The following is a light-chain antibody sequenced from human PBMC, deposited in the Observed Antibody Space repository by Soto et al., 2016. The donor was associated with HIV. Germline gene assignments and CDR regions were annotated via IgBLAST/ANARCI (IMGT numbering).Light chain of an antibody. CDR2: AAS. CDR1: QGISSS. J-gene: IGKJ1*01. V-gene: IGKV1-NL1*01. Sequence: DIKMTQSPSSLSASIGDRVTITCRASQGISSSLAWYQQKPGKAPKLLLYAASKSESGVPSRFSGSGSGTDYTLTISSLQPDDFATYYCQQYQTEEGTFGQGTTVEIK. CDR3: QQYQTEEGT.